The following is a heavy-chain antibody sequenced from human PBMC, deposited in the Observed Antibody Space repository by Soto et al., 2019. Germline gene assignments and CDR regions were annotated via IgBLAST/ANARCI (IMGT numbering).Heavy chain of an antibody. CDR2: IYYSGST. CDR3: ARGAQGGWYYTVYYYHHDGMAF. CDR1: GGSISSYY. Sequence: SETLCLTCTVSGGSISSYYWSWIRQPPGKGLEWIGYIYYSGSTNCNPSLKSRVTISVDTSKNQFSLKLSSVTAADTAVYYCARGAQGGWYYTVYYYHHDGMAFSGQGTTDIVSS. D-gene: IGHD6-19*01. J-gene: IGHJ6*02. V-gene: IGHV4-59*01.